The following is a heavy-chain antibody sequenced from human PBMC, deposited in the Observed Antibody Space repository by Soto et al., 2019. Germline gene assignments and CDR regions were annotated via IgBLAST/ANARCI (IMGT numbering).Heavy chain of an antibody. CDR2: LNGSGGST. CDR3: ARVGPWVPYYYDSRPYTFENWFDP. Sequence: VGSLRLSCAASGFTFSNYAMTWVRQAPGKGLEWVSGLNGSGGSTSSADSVKGRFAISRDNSKNTLYLQVNSLRDGDTAVYYCARVGPWVPYYYDSRPYTFENWFDPWGQGTLVTVSS. D-gene: IGHD3-22*01. J-gene: IGHJ5*02. V-gene: IGHV3-23*01. CDR1: GFTFSNYA.